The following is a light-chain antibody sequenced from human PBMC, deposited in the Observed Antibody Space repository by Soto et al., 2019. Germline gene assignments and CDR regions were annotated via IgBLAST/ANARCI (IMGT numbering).Light chain of an antibody. Sequence: AIQLTQSPSSLSASVGDRVTITFRSSHCISSALAWYQQKPGKAPKLLIYDASSLESGVPSRFSGSGSGTDFTLTISSLQPEDFATYYCQQFNNYPALTFGGGTKVDIK. CDR2: DAS. V-gene: IGKV1D-13*01. J-gene: IGKJ4*01. CDR1: HCISSA. CDR3: QQFNNYPALT.